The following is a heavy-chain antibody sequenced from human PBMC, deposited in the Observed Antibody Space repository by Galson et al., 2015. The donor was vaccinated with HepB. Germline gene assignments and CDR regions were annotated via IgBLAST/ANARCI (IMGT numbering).Heavy chain of an antibody. J-gene: IGHJ4*02. D-gene: IGHD4-17*01. CDR2: ITYSGDEE. CDR1: GFSLSSHG. Sequence: SLRLSCAASGFSLSSHGMHWVRQAPGKGLEWVAVITYSGDEEHYADFAKGRLTISRDTSKNMVYLQMNSLRAEDTALYYCVREQGHGYYRTSDFWGQGTLVTVSS. V-gene: IGHV3-33*05. CDR3: VREQGHGYYRTSDF.